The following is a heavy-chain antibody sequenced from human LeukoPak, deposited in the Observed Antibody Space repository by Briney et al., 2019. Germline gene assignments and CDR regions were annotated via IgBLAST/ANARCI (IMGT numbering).Heavy chain of an antibody. Sequence: SQTLSLTCTVSGGSISSGGYYWSWIRQPPGKGLEWIGYIYYSGSTNYNPSLKSRVTISLDTSKNQFSLKLSSVTAADTAVYYCARGEVGAYNWFDPWGQGTLVTVSS. V-gene: IGHV4-61*08. D-gene: IGHD1-26*01. J-gene: IGHJ5*02. CDR1: GGSISSGGYY. CDR2: IYYSGST. CDR3: ARGEVGAYNWFDP.